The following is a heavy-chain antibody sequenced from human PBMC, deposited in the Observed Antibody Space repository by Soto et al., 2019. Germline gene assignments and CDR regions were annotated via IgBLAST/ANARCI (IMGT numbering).Heavy chain of an antibody. CDR1: GASIRSSAY. CDR3: RRSSRYSTDV. D-gene: IGHD6-19*01. V-gene: IGHV4-39*01. CDR2: IYSIGNT. J-gene: IGHJ6*02. Sequence: SETLSLTCTVSGASIRSSAYWGWIRQPPGKGLEWIGSIYSIGNTYYNPSLKSGVTISADTSKNQFSLNLISVTAADTAVYYCRRSSRYSTDVWGQGITVTVTS.